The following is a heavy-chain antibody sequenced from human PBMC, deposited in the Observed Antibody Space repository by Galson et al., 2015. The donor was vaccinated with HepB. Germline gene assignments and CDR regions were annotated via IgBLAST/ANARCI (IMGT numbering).Heavy chain of an antibody. J-gene: IGHJ4*02. CDR1: GFTFNSYD. V-gene: IGHV3-30*03. Sequence: SLRLSCAASGFTFNSYDIHWVRQAPGKGLEWVAVISFDGSKKYYADSAKGRFTISRDNSKNTLYLQMNSLRPEDTAVYYCIPAPTYYFDYWGQGTLVTVSS. D-gene: IGHD2-2*01. CDR3: IPAPTYYFDY. CDR2: ISFDGSKK.